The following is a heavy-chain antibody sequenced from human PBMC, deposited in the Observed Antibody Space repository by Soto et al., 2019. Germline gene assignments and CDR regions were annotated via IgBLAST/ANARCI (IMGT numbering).Heavy chain of an antibody. CDR3: ARGGIPTQNWFDP. CDR1: GGSISSSSYY. V-gene: IGHV4-39*07. Sequence: SETLSLTCTVSGGSISSSSYYWGWIRQPPGKGLEWIGSIFYSGSTYYNPSLKSRVTISVDRSKNQFSLKLNSVTAADTAVYYCARGGIPTQNWFDPWGQGTLVT. J-gene: IGHJ5*02. CDR2: IFYSGST. D-gene: IGHD2-2*02.